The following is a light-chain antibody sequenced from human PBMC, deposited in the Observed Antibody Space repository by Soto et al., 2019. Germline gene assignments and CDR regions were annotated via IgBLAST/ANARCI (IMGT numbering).Light chain of an antibody. V-gene: IGKV2-28*01. Sequence: DIVLTQSPLSLSVTPGESASISCRSTQSLLHRNGYNYLGRYVQKPGQPPQDVIFLGSRQPSGVPERFHGSGSGQDFPLKISTVEAEDVGVYYCIHPRQTPITIGPGTQVDIK. CDR3: IHPRQTPIT. CDR1: QSLLHRNGYNY. J-gene: IGKJ3*01. CDR2: LGS.